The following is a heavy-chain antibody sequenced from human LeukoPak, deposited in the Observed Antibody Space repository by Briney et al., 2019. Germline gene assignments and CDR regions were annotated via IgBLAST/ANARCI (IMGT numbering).Heavy chain of an antibody. J-gene: IGHJ5*02. V-gene: IGHV3-66*01. CDR3: TRRVSTTRWFDP. CDR2: IHSGGST. CDR1: GFTVSSNY. D-gene: IGHD2-15*01. Sequence: PGGSLRLSCAASGFTVSSNYMSWVRQAPGKGLEWVSVIHSGGSTYYADSVKGRFTISRDNAENTLYLQMNSLRVEDTAVYYCTRRVSTTRWFDPWGQGTLVTVSS.